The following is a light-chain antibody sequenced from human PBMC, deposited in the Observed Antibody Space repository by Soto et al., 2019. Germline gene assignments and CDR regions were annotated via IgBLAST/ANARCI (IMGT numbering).Light chain of an antibody. J-gene: IGKJ1*01. V-gene: IGKV3-11*01. CDR2: DAS. CDR1: QSVSSY. Sequence: EIVLTQSPATLSLSPGERATLSCRARQSVSSYLAWYQQKPGQAPRLLIYDASSRATGIPARFSGSGSGTDFTLTISSLDPEDFAVYYCQQRSNWPPTWTFGQGTKVEIK. CDR3: QQRSNWPPTWT.